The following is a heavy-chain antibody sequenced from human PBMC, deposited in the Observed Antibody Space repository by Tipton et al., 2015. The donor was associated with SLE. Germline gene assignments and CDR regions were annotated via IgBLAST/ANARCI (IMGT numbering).Heavy chain of an antibody. Sequence: SLRLSCAASGFTFSSYGMHWVRQAPGKGLEWVAVIWYDGSNKYYVDSVKGRFTISRDNSKNTLYLQMNSLRAEDTAVYYCAKDLKAFDIWGQGTMVTVSS. CDR2: IWYDGSNK. J-gene: IGHJ3*02. CDR3: AKDLKAFDI. V-gene: IGHV3-33*06. CDR1: GFTFSSYG.